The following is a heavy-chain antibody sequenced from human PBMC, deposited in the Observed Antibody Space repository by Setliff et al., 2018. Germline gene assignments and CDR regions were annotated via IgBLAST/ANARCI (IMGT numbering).Heavy chain of an antibody. CDR1: GGSIGSHN. J-gene: IGHJ4*02. D-gene: IGHD5-12*01. Sequence: SETLSLTCTVSGGSIGSHNWVWIRQPAGRGLEWIGRIYTSGDTNYNPSLKSRLTMSLDTSKNQFSLKLRSVTAADTAVYYCARGGTFRYFDFWGQGAPVTVSS. CDR2: IYTSGDT. CDR3: ARGGTFRYFDF. V-gene: IGHV4-4*07.